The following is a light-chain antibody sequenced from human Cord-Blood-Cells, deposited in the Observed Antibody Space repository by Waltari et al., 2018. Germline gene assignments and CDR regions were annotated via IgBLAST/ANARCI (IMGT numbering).Light chain of an antibody. Sequence: DIQMTKSPSSLSASVGDRVTITCRASQSISSYLNLYQQKQGKAPKLLIYAASSLQSGVPSRFSGSGSGTDFTLTISSLQPEDFATYYCQQSYSTPYTFGQGTKLEIK. CDR1: QSISSY. CDR2: AAS. CDR3: QQSYSTPYT. V-gene: IGKV1-39*01. J-gene: IGKJ2*01.